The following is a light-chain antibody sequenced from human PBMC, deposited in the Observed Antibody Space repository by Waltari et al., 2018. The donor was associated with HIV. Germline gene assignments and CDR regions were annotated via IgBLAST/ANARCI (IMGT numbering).Light chain of an antibody. V-gene: IGLV2-11*01. J-gene: IGLJ1*01. CDR3: CSYAGSYSYV. Sequence: QSALTQPRSVSGSPGPSVTISCTGSSSDVGGYKYVSWYEQHPGKAPNLMIYDVSKRPSGVPDRFSGSKSGNTASLTISGLQAEDEADYYCCSYAGSYSYVFGTGTKVTVL. CDR1: SSDVGGYKY. CDR2: DVS.